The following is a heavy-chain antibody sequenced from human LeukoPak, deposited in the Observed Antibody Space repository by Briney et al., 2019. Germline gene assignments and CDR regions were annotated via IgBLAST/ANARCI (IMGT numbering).Heavy chain of an antibody. Sequence: SETLSLTCTVSGGSISSYYWSWIRQPPGKGLEWIGYIYYSGSTNYNPSLKSRVIISVDTSKSQFSLKLRSVTAADTAVYYCARDHSGTNYVMDWGQGTLVTVSS. J-gene: IGHJ4*02. V-gene: IGHV4-59*01. CDR1: GGSISSYY. CDR3: ARDHSGTNYVMD. CDR2: IYYSGST. D-gene: IGHD4/OR15-4a*01.